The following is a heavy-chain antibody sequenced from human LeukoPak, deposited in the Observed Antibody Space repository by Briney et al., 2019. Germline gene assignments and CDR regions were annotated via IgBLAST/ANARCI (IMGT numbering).Heavy chain of an antibody. CDR3: ARTRYYYGSGSYQGGYYFDY. CDR1: GGSISSYY. V-gene: IGHV4-59*01. D-gene: IGHD3-10*01. CDR2: IYYSGST. J-gene: IGHJ4*02. Sequence: SETLSLTCTVSGGSISSYYWSWIRQPPGKGLEWIGYIYYSGSTNYNPSLKSRVTISVDTSKNQFSLKLSSVTAADTAVYYCARTRYYYGSGSYQGGYYFDYWGRGTLVTVSS.